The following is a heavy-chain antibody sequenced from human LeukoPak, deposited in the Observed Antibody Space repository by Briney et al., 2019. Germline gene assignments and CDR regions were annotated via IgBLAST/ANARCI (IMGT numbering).Heavy chain of an antibody. CDR3: ARDNNLQHFDWLFNSYAFDI. J-gene: IGHJ3*02. V-gene: IGHV1-18*01. CDR1: GYTFTSYG. Sequence: GASVKVSCKASGYTFTSYGISWVRQAPGQGLEWMGWISAYNGNTNYAQKLQGRVTMTTDTSTSTAYMELRSLRSDDTAVYYCARDNNLQHFDWLFNSYAFDIWGQGTMVTVSS. D-gene: IGHD3-9*01. CDR2: ISAYNGNT.